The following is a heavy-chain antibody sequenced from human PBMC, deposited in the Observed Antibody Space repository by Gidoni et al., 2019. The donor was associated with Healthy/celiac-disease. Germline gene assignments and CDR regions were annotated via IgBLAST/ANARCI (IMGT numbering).Heavy chain of an antibody. D-gene: IGHD5-18*01. Sequence: EVKLVQSAAEVKKPGESLKLPCKGSGSSFTSYWIGWVRQMPGKGLEWMGIIYPGDSDTRYSPSFQGQVTISADKSISTAYLQWSSLKASDTAMYYCARQRVGYSSIYYYYGMDVWGQGTTVTVSS. J-gene: IGHJ6*02. V-gene: IGHV5-51*01. CDR3: ARQRVGYSSIYYYYGMDV. CDR2: IYPGDSDT. CDR1: GSSFTSYW.